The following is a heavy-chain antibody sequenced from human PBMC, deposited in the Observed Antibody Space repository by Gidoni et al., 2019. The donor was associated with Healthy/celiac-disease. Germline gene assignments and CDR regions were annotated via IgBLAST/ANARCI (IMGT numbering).Heavy chain of an antibody. D-gene: IGHD1-26*01. CDR2: IDWDDDK. V-gene: IGHV2-70*15. CDR3: ARMGPWELLRGYYFDY. Sequence: QVTLRESGPALVKPTQTLTLTCTFSGFSLSTSGMCVSWIRQPPGKALEWLARIDWDDDKYYSTSLKTRLTISKDTSKNQVVLTMTNMDPVDTATYYCARMGPWELLRGYYFDYWGQGTLVTVSS. CDR1: GFSLSTSGMC. J-gene: IGHJ4*02.